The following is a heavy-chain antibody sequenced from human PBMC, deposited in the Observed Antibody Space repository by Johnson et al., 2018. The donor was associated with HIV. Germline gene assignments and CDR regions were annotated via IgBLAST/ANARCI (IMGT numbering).Heavy chain of an antibody. J-gene: IGHJ3*01. CDR3: AREGTYEPLHRIYDYGAYPTFDF. V-gene: IGHV3-7*01. CDR1: GFTVSDYW. D-gene: IGHD4-17*01. CDR2: INQNGSEK. Sequence: VQLVESEGGLVQPGGSLRLSCTASGFTVSDYWMSWVRQSPGKGLEWVASINQNGSEKSYVDSMKGRLTISRDNPKNSLFLQVDSLRADDTAVYFCAREGTYEPLHRIYDYGAYPTFDFWGQGTMVTVSS.